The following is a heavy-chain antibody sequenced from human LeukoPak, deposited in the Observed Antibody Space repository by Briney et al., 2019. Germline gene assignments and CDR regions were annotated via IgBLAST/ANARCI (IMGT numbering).Heavy chain of an antibody. Sequence: ASVKVSCKASGYTFTSYGISWVRQAPGQGLEWMGWISAYNGNTNYAQKLQGRVTMTTDTSTSTAYMELRSLRSDDTAVYYCAREHIVLLGGGHQGELLRRSDYWGQGTLVTVSS. CDR3: AREHIVLLGGGHQGELLRRSDY. CDR1: GYTFTSYG. J-gene: IGHJ4*02. D-gene: IGHD1-26*01. V-gene: IGHV1-18*01. CDR2: ISAYNGNT.